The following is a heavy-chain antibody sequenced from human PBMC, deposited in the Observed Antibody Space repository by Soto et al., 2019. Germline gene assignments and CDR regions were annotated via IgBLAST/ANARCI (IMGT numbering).Heavy chain of an antibody. CDR2: INHGGST. J-gene: IGHJ6*02. CDR1: GGSFSGYY. CDR3: ARGPSLYYYGSGSLLGDYYGMDV. V-gene: IGHV4-34*01. D-gene: IGHD3-10*01. Sequence: SETLSLTCAVYGGSFSGYYWSWIRQPPGKGLEWIGEINHGGSTNYNPSLKSRVTISVDTSKNQFSLKLSSVTAADTAVYYCARGPSLYYYGSGSLLGDYYGMDVWGQGTTVTVSS.